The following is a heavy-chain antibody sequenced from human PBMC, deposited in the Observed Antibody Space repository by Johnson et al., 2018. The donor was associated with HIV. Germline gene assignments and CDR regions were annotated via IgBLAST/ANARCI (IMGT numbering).Heavy chain of an antibody. CDR2: IRYDGSIK. V-gene: IGHV3-30*02. Sequence: QMMLVESGGGVVQPGGSLRLSCAASGFTFSSYGMPWVRQAPGKGLEWVAFIRYDGSIKYYAASVKGRFTISRDNSKNTLYLQMNSLRAEDTAVYYCAKDLVDTAMDDAFDIWGQGTMVTVSS. CDR3: AKDLVDTAMDDAFDI. CDR1: GFTFSSYG. D-gene: IGHD5-18*01. J-gene: IGHJ3*02.